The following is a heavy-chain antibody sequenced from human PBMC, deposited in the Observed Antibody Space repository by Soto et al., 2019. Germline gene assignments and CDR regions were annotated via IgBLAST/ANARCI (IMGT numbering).Heavy chain of an antibody. CDR3: ARALGLEWLLPYWFDP. D-gene: IGHD3-22*01. Sequence: SETLSLTCTVSGGFISSGDYYWSWIRQPPGKGLEWIGYIYYSGSTYYNPSLKSRVTISVDTSKNQFSLKLSSVTAADTAVYYCARALGLEWLLPYWFDPWGQGTLVTVSS. V-gene: IGHV4-30-4*01. J-gene: IGHJ5*02. CDR1: GGFISSGDYY. CDR2: IYYSGST.